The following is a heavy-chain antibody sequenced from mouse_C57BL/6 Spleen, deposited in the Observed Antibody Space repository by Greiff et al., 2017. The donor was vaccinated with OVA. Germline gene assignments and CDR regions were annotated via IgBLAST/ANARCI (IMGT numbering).Heavy chain of an antibody. D-gene: IGHD2-4*01. CDR2: IYPGDGDT. V-gene: IGHV1-82*01. CDR3: ARGYYDYDFDY. Sequence: QVQLQQSGPELVKPGASVKISCKASGYAFSSSWMNWVKQRPGKGLEWIGRIYPGDGDTNYNGKLKGKATLTADKSSSTAYMQLSSLTSEDSAVYFCARGYYDYDFDYWGQGTTLTVSS. CDR1: GYAFSSSW. J-gene: IGHJ2*01.